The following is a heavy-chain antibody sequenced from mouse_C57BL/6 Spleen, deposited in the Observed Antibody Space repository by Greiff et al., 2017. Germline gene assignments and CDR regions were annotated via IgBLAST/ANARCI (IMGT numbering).Heavy chain of an antibody. CDR2: IYPGSGSP. D-gene: IGHD1-1*01. J-gene: IGHJ2*01. V-gene: IGHV1-55*01. CDR3: ARRYYYYGSSYFDY. Sequence: VQLQQPGAELVKPGASVKMSCKASGYTFTSYWITWVKQRPGQGLEWIGDIYPGSGSPNYNEKFKSKATLTVDTSSSTAYMQLSSLTSEDSAVYYCARRYYYYGSSYFDYWGQGTTLTVSS. CDR1: GYTFTSYW.